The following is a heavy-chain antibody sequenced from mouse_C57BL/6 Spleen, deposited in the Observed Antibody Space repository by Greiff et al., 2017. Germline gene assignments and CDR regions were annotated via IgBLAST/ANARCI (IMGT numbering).Heavy chain of an antibody. Sequence: EVQRVESGPELVKPGASVKISCKASGYSFTDYNMNWVKQSNGKSLEWIGEINPNYGTTSYNQKFKGKATLTVDQSSSTAYMQLNSLTSEDSAVYYCARVPYYYGSSYDAMDYWGQGTSVTVSS. J-gene: IGHJ4*01. CDR2: INPNYGTT. D-gene: IGHD1-1*01. CDR1: GYSFTDYN. CDR3: ARVPYYYGSSYDAMDY. V-gene: IGHV1-39*01.